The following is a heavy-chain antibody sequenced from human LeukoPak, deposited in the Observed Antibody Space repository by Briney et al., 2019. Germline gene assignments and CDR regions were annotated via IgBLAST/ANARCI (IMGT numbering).Heavy chain of an antibody. V-gene: IGHV1-46*01. CDR3: ARVLRYFDWLLNFDY. CDR2: INPSGGST. CDR1: GYTFTSYY. Sequence: ASVKVSCKASGYTFTSYYMHWVRQAPGQGLEWMGIINPSGGSTSYAQKFQGRVTMTRDTSTSTVYMELSSLRSEDTAVYYCARVLRYFDWLLNFDYWGQGTLVTVSS. D-gene: IGHD3-9*01. J-gene: IGHJ4*02.